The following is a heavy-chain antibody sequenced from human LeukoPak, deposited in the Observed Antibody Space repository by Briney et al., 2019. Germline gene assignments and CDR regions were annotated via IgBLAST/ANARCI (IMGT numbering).Heavy chain of an antibody. V-gene: IGHV4-38-2*02. D-gene: IGHD6-19*01. Sequence: SETLSLTCTVSGYSISSGYYWGWIRQPPGKGLEWIGSIYHSGSAYYNPSLKSRVTISVDTSKNQFSLKLSSVTAADTAVYYCARGGSGWYIGSERDWGQGTLVTVSS. CDR3: ARGGSGWYIGSERD. CDR1: GYSISSGYY. J-gene: IGHJ4*02. CDR2: IYHSGSA.